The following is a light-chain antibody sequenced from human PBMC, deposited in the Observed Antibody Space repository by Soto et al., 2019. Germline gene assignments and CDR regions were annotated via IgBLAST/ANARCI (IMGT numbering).Light chain of an antibody. CDR1: NNDVGGSNY. CDR3: GSYAGGDNVL. J-gene: IGLJ3*02. CDR2: DVN. Sequence: QSALTQPPSASGSPGQSVTISCTGTNNDVGGSNYVSWYQQYPGKAPKLMIYDVNKRPSGVPDRFSASKSGNTASLTVSGLQPEDEADYYCGSYAGGDNVLFGGGTKLTVL. V-gene: IGLV2-8*01.